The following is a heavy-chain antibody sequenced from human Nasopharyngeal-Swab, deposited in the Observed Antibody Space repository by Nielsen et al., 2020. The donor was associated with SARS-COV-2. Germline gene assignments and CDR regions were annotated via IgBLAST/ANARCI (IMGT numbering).Heavy chain of an antibody. CDR2: IIPIFGTA. J-gene: IGHJ3*02. V-gene: IGHV1-69*13. D-gene: IGHD2-2*02. CDR3: ARVQWRDIVVVPAAIRGGAFDI. CDR1: GGTFSSYS. Sequence: SVKVSCMASGGTFSSYSISWVRQAPGQGLEWLGGIIPIFGTANYAQKFQGRVTITADESTSTAYMELSSLRSEDTAVYYCARVQWRDIVVVPAAIRGGAFDIWGQGTMVTVSS.